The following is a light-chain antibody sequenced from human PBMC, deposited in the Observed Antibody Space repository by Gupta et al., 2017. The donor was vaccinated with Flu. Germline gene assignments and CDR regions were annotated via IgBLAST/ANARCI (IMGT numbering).Light chain of an antibody. CDR2: DVT. CDR1: SSDVGRSDS. Sequence: QPAMTQPASVSVPPGHSITISCSGTSSDVGRSDSVSWYQQHPDKAPKLIIFDVTHRPPGVPSRFSGSKSGNTASLTISGLQAEDETEYYCRSCNSSSTYYVFGTGTKVTVL. V-gene: IGLV2-14*01. J-gene: IGLJ1*01. CDR3: RSCNSSSTYYV.